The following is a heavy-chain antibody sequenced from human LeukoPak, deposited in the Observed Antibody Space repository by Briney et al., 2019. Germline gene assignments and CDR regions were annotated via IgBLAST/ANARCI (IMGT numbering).Heavy chain of an antibody. CDR2: ITSNGAYT. CDR1: GFTFSDYT. V-gene: IGHV3-64*02. J-gene: IGHJ6*03. CDR3: ARVKMGATVSDYYYYYMDV. D-gene: IGHD1-26*01. Sequence: GGSLRLSCAASGFTFSDYTIHWVRQAPGKRLQSVSAITSNGAYTHYADSVKGRFTISRDNSRKAVFLQMGGLRIEDMAVYYCARVKMGATVSDYYYYYMDVWGKGTTVTVSS.